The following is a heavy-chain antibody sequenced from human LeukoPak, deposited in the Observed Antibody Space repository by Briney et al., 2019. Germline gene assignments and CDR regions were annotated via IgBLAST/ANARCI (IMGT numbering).Heavy chain of an antibody. J-gene: IGHJ4*02. CDR3: AKEEYYYGSGSYLGFDY. D-gene: IGHD3-10*01. CDR1: GFTFSSYG. V-gene: IGHV3-23*01. CDR2: ISGSGGAT. Sequence: GGSLRLSCAASGFTFSSYGMHWVRQAPGKGLEWVSGISGSGGATYYADSVKGRFTISRDNSKNTLYLQMNGLRAEDTAVYYCAKEEYYYGSGSYLGFDYWGQGTLVTASS.